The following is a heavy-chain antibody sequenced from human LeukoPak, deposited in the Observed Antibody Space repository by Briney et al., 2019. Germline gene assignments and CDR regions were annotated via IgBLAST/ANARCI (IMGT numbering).Heavy chain of an antibody. J-gene: IGHJ6*03. Sequence: SETLSLTCTVSGASISSSSYCWGWIRQPPGKGLEWIGRIYYSESTYYYPSLKSRGTISVDTSKNQFSLKLSFVTAADTAVYYCARLAGFGARGPNPDINYYYYYMDVWGKGTTVTVSS. CDR2: IYYSEST. V-gene: IGHV4-39*01. CDR3: ARLAGFGARGPNPDINYYYYYMDV. CDR1: GASISSSSYC. D-gene: IGHD3-10*01.